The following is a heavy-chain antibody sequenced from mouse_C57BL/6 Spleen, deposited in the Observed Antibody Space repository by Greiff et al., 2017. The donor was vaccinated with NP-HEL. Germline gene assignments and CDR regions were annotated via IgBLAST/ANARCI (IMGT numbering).Heavy chain of an antibody. CDR1: GYTFTSYW. CDR3: AKGYFDY. Sequence: QVQLKQPGAELVMPGASVQLSCKASGYTFTSYWMHWVKQRPGQGLEWIGEIDPSASYTNYTQKFKGKSTLTVDKSSSTAYMQLSSLTSEDSAVYYCAKGYFDYWGQGTTLTVSS. CDR2: IDPSASYT. J-gene: IGHJ2*01. V-gene: IGHV1-69*01.